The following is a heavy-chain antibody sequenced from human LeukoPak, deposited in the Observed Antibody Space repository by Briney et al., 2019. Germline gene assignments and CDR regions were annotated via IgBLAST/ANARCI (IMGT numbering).Heavy chain of an antibody. V-gene: IGHV3-30*04. CDR2: ISWDGNKK. CDR1: GFTFRGYT. J-gene: IGHJ4*02. D-gene: IGHD6-13*01. Sequence: PGRSLRLSCGASGFTFRGYTMHWVRQAPGKGLQWVAVISWDGNKKFYEDSVEGRFTISRDNSKNTLSLQMNSLRLEDTALYYCAREGGNSTSWGYFDYWGQGTLVTVSS. CDR3: AREGGNSTSWGYFDY.